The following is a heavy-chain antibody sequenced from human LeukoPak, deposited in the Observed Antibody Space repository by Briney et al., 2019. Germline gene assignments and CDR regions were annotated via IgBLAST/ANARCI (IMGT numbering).Heavy chain of an antibody. V-gene: IGHV3-23*01. CDR2: ISGSGGST. Sequence: GGSLRLSCAASGFTFSSYAMSWVRQAPGKGLEWVSAISGSGGSTYYADSVKGRFTISRDNSKNTLFLQMNSLRDEDTALYYCAKGRDYTSGNYKALDYWGQGTLVTVSS. J-gene: IGHJ4*02. CDR1: GFTFSSYA. CDR3: AKGRDYTSGNYKALDY. D-gene: IGHD3-10*01.